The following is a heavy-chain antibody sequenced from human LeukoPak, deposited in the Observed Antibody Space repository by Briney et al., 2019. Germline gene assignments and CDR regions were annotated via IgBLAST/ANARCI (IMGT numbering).Heavy chain of an antibody. J-gene: IGHJ4*02. CDR3: ARSRGYYDSSGYPWFLDY. CDR1: GYSFTSYW. V-gene: IGHV5-51*01. D-gene: IGHD3-22*01. Sequence: PGESLKISCKGSGYSFTSYWIGWVRQMPGKGLEWMGIIYPGDSDTRYSPPFQGQVTISADKSISTAYLQWSSLKASDTAMYYCARSRGYYDSSGYPWFLDYWGQGTLVTVSS. CDR2: IYPGDSDT.